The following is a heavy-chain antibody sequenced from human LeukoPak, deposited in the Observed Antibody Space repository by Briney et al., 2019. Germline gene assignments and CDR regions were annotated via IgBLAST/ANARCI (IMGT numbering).Heavy chain of an antibody. Sequence: GGSLRLSCAASGFTFSSYTINWVRQAPGKGLEWVSSISSSSSYIYYADSVKGRFTIARDNAKNSVYLQMNRLRAEDTAFYYCARDEYYLDRSGYAYAFDLWGQGTMVTVSS. CDR3: ARDEYYLDRSGYAYAFDL. CDR1: GFTFSSYT. V-gene: IGHV3-21*01. J-gene: IGHJ3*01. CDR2: ISSSSSYI. D-gene: IGHD3-22*01.